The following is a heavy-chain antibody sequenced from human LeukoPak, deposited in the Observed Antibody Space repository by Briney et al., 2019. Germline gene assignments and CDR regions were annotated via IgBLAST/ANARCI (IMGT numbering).Heavy chain of an antibody. J-gene: IGHJ3*02. CDR1: GYTFTNYG. V-gene: IGHV1-46*01. D-gene: IGHD5-18*01. Sequence: ASVKVSCKASGYTFTNYGINWVRQAPGQGLEWMGIINPSGGSTSHAQKFQGRVTMTGDTSTSTVYMELRSLRSEDTAVYYCAIAYSYGRDTFDIWGQGTMVTVSS. CDR3: AIAYSYGRDTFDI. CDR2: INPSGGST.